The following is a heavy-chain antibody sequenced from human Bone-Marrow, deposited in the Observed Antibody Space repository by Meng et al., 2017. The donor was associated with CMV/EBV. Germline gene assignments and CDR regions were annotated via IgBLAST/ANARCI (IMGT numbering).Heavy chain of an antibody. CDR2: LYSGGSA. V-gene: IGHV3-53*01. CDR3: AKGYYETGRYPTYAFDI. Sequence: GGSLRHSSVASGFSVSNNYMTWVRQAPGKGLEWVSVLYSGGSAYYADSVKGRFTISRDESKNILYLQMNSLRAEDTALYYCAKGYYETGRYPTYAFDIWGQGTMVTVSS. D-gene: IGHD3-22*01. CDR1: GFSVSNNY. J-gene: IGHJ3*02.